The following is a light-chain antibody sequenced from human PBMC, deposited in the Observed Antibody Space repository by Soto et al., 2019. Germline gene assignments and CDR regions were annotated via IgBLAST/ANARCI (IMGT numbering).Light chain of an antibody. J-gene: IGKJ1*01. Sequence: DIQMTQSPSTLSASVGDRVTITCRASQSISSWLAWYQQKPGKAPKLLIYKASSLESGVPSRFSGSGSGTEFTLTISSLXXXXXXXXXXXXYNSYWTFGQGTKVEIK. CDR1: QSISSW. CDR3: XXYNSYWT. V-gene: IGKV1-5*03. CDR2: KAS.